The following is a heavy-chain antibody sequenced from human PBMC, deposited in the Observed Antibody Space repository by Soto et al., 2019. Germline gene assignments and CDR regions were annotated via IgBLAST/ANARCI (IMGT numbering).Heavy chain of an antibody. V-gene: IGHV4-61*08. CDR2: IYYSGST. D-gene: IGHD2-15*01. Sequence: SETLSLTCTVSGGSISSGGYYWSWIRQPPGKGLEWIGYIYYSGSTNYNPSLKSRVTISVDTSKNQFSLKLSSVTAADTAVYYCARDPAVADAFDIWGQGTMVTVSS. CDR3: ARDPAVADAFDI. CDR1: GGSISSGGYY. J-gene: IGHJ3*02.